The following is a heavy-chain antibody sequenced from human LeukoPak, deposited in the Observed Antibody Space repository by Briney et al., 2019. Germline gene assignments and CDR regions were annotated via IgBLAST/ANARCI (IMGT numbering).Heavy chain of an antibody. D-gene: IGHD3-10*01. Sequence: GGSLRLSCAASGFTFSSYGMHWVRQAPGKGLEWVAVISYDGSNKYYADTVKGRFTISRDNSKNTLYLQMKRLRVEDTAVYYCAKDVRALNNYGSGSSGFYWGQGTLVTVSS. CDR3: AKDVRALNNYGSGSSGFY. V-gene: IGHV3-30*18. CDR2: ISYDGSNK. J-gene: IGHJ4*02. CDR1: GFTFSSYG.